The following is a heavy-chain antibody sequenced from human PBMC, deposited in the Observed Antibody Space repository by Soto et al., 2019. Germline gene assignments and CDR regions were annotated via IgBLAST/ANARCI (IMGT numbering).Heavy chain of an antibody. Sequence: EVQLVESGGGLIQPGGSLKLSCAASGFTVGNHYMSWVRQAPGKGLEWVSLIYSTGTTKYADSVKGRFTVSRYNVKNTLYLQMNRLRAEDTAVYYCAKDGRGSGSHYNSFGYWGQGTLVTVSS. CDR1: GFTVGNHY. J-gene: IGHJ4*02. D-gene: IGHD3-10*01. CDR2: IYSTGTT. V-gene: IGHV3-53*01. CDR3: AKDGRGSGSHYNSFGY.